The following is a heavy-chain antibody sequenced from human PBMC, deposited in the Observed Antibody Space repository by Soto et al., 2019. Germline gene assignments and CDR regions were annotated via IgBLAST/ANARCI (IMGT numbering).Heavy chain of an antibody. V-gene: IGHV3-23*01. J-gene: IGHJ5*02. CDR1: GFTFSSYA. Sequence: GGSLRLSCAASGFTFSSYAMSWVRQAPGKGLEWVSAISGSVGSTYYADSVKGRFTISRDNSKNTLYLQMNSLRAEDTAVYYCAKMGGSRGYCSGGSCYPGRGVWFDPWGQGTLVTLSS. D-gene: IGHD2-15*01. CDR2: ISGSVGST. CDR3: AKMGGSRGYCSGGSCYPGRGVWFDP.